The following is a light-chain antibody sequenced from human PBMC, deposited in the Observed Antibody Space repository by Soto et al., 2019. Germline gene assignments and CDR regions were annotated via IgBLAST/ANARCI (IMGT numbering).Light chain of an antibody. CDR2: DAS. V-gene: IGKV3D-20*01. CDR3: QEYGNLPPST. Sequence: EIVLTQSPATLSLSPGDRATLSCGASQSVNSRYLAWYQQKPALAPRLLIYDASTRATGIPDRFSGSESGTDFKFTITTMEPEDVALNECQEYGNLPPSTFGQGTKVEIK. J-gene: IGKJ2*02. CDR1: QSVNSRY.